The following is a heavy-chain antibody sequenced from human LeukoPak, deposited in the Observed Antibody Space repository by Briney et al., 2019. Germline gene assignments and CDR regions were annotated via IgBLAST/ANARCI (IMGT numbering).Heavy chain of an antibody. CDR3: AKSHAASCYSVVVY. D-gene: IGHD2-15*01. J-gene: IGHJ4*02. CDR2: ISGSGGST. CDR1: GFTFSSYA. V-gene: IGHV3-23*01. Sequence: GGSLRPSCAASGFTFSSYAMSWVRQAPGKGLEWVSAISGSGGSTYYADSVKGRFTISRDNSKNTLYLQMDSLRAEDTAVYYCAKSHAASCYSVVVYWGQGTLITVSS.